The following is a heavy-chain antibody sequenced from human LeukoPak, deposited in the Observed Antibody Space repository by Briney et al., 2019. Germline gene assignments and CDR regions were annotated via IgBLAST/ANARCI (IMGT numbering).Heavy chain of an antibody. V-gene: IGHV4-34*01. CDR3: ARGPRLGFDY. CDR2: INHSGST. CDR1: GGSFSGYY. J-gene: IGHJ4*02. D-gene: IGHD6-19*01. Sequence: SETLSLTCAVYGGSFSGYYWSWIRQPPGKGLEWIGEINHSGSTNYNPSLKSRVTISVDTPKNQFSLKLSSVTAADTAVYYCARGPRLGFDYWGQGTLVTVSS.